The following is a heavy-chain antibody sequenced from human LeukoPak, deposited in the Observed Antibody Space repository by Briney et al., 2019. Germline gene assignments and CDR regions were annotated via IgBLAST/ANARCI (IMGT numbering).Heavy chain of an antibody. Sequence: SQTLSLTCTVSGGSISSGDYYWSWIRQPPGKGLEWIGYIYYSGSTYYNPSLKSRATISVDTSKNQFSLKLSSVTAADTAVYYCARARGGDFFDYWGQGTLVTVSS. CDR1: GGSISSGDYY. D-gene: IGHD3-16*01. J-gene: IGHJ4*02. CDR2: IYYSGST. V-gene: IGHV4-30-4*01. CDR3: ARARGGDFFDY.